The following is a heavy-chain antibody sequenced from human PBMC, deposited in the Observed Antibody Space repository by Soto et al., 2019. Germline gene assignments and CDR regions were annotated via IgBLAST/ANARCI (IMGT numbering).Heavy chain of an antibody. CDR2: ISGSGGST. CDR3: ARENGYSSSWFELDY. Sequence: PGGSLRLSCAASGFTFSSYAMSWVRQAPGKGLEWVSAISGSGGSTYYADSVKGRFTISRDNSKNTLYLQMNSLRAEDTAVYYCARENGYSSSWFELDYWRQGSLVTVCS. D-gene: IGHD6-13*01. V-gene: IGHV3-23*01. J-gene: IGHJ4*02. CDR1: GFTFSSYA.